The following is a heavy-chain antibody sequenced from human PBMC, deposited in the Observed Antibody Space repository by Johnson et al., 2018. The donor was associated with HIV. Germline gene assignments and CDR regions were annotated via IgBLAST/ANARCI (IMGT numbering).Heavy chain of an antibody. J-gene: IGHJ3*02. CDR1: GFTFSNAW. CDR3: TVLWEMHGLRACDI. V-gene: IGHV3-15*01. D-gene: IGHD1-26*01. CDR2: IKSKTDGGTT. Sequence: VQLVESGGGLVKPGGSLRLSCAASGFTFSNAWMSWVRQAPGKGLEWVGRIKSKTDGGTTDYAAPVTGRFTISRDDSKNTPYLQMNSLKTEDTAVYYCTVLWEMHGLRACDIWGQGTMVTVSS.